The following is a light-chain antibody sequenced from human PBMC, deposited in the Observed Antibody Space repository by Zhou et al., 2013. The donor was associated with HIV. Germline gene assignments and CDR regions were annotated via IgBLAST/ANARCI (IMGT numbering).Light chain of an antibody. Sequence: QSVLTQPPSASGTPGQRVTISCSGSSSNIGINTVNWYQQLPGTAPKLLIYRNNQRPSGVPDRFSGSKSGTSASLAISGLQSEDEADYYCAAWDDSLNAYVFGTGTQVSVL. CDR2: RNN. V-gene: IGLV1-44*01. CDR1: SSNIGINT. J-gene: IGLJ1*01. CDR3: AAWDDSLNAYV.